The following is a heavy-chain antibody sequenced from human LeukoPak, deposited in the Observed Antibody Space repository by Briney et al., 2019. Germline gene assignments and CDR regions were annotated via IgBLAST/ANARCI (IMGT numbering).Heavy chain of an antibody. J-gene: IGHJ3*02. CDR2: IYSGGST. CDR3: AREVAVGATTWDAFDI. D-gene: IGHD1-26*01. Sequence: GGSLRLSCAASGFTVSSNYMSWVRQAPGKGLEWVSVIYSGGSTYYADSVKGRFTISRDNSKNTLYLQMNSLRAEDTAVYYCAREVAVGATTWDAFDIWGQGTMVTVSS. CDR1: GFTVSSNY. V-gene: IGHV3-53*01.